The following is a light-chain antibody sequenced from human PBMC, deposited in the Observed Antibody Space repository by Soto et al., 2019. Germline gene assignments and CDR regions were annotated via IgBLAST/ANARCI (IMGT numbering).Light chain of an antibody. CDR1: SSDVGGFNY. CDR3: SSYTSSDVV. CDR2: DVS. V-gene: IGLV2-14*01. Sequence: HSALTQPASVSGSPGQSITISCTGTSSDVGGFNYVSWYQQHPGKAPKLMIYDVSNRPSGVSDRFSGSQSGNTASLTISGLQAEDEADYYCSSYTSSDVVFGGGTKLTVL. J-gene: IGLJ2*01.